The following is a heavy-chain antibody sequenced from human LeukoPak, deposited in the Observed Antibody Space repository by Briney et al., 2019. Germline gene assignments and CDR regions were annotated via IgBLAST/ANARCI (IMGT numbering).Heavy chain of an antibody. CDR2: ISWNSGSI. CDR1: GFTFDDYA. V-gene: IGHV3-9*01. Sequence: GRSLRLSCAASGFTFDDYAMHWVRQAPGKGLEWVSGISWNSGSIGYADSVKGRFTISRDNAKNSLYLQMNSLRAEDTALYYCAKTDSSGWLHFDYWGQGTLVTVSS. J-gene: IGHJ4*02. CDR3: AKTDSSGWLHFDY. D-gene: IGHD6-19*01.